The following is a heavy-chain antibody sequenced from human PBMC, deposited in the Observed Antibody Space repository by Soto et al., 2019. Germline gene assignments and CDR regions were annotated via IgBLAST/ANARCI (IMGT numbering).Heavy chain of an antibody. CDR3: AKDRCGAHFY. CDR1: GFTFSSYA. D-gene: IGHD1-26*01. J-gene: IGHJ4*02. Sequence: EVQLLESGGGLVQPGGSLRLSCAASGFTFSSYAMSWVRQAPGKGLEWVSTISDSGGRTYYADSVKGRFTISRDKSKNSLYLQMNNLRAEDTAVYDCAKDRCGAHFYWGQGTLVTVS. CDR2: ISDSGGRT. V-gene: IGHV3-23*01.